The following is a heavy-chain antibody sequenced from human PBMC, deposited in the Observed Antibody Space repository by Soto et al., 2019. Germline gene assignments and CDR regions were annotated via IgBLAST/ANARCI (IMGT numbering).Heavy chain of an antibody. Sequence: QITLRESGPSLVKPTQTLTLTCTFSGFSLSSDGVGVGWIRQPPGKAPEWLAIIYWDDDRRYSPSLKSRLTSTRHTSKHRVVLIMANMGPVDTATYFCALKYDSGSWIYFQRWGQGTLVTVSS. CDR3: ALKYDSGSWIYFQR. J-gene: IGHJ1*01. CDR1: GFSLSSDGVG. D-gene: IGHD6-13*01. V-gene: IGHV2-5*02. CDR2: IYWDDDR.